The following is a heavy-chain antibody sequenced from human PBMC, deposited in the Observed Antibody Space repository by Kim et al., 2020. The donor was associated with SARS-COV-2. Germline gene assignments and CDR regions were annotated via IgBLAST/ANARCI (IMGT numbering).Heavy chain of an antibody. V-gene: IGHV1-46*01. CDR3: ARSPGYSSSWYVRGVTNQPDY. Sequence: ASVKVSCKASGYTFTSYYMHWVRQAPGQGLEWMGIINPSGGSTSYAQKFQGRVTMTRDTSTSTVYMELSSLRSEDTAVYYCARSPGYSSSWYVRGVTNQPDYWGQGTLVTVSS. CDR1: GYTFTSYY. D-gene: IGHD6-13*01. CDR2: INPSGGST. J-gene: IGHJ4*02.